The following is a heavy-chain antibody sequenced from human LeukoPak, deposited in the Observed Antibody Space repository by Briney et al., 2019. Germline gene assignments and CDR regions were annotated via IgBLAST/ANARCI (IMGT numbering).Heavy chain of an antibody. V-gene: IGHV2-5*02. D-gene: IGHD1-1*01. J-gene: IGHJ5*02. CDR2: IYWDDDK. Sequence: SGPTLVNPIQTLTLTCTFSGFSLSTSGVGVGWIRQPPGKALEWLALIYWDDDKRYSPSLKSRLTITKDTSKNQVVLTMTNMDPVDTATYYCARSPLPPNWNSPSWFDPWGQGTLVTVSS. CDR3: ARSPLPPNWNSPSWFDP. CDR1: GFSLSTSGVG.